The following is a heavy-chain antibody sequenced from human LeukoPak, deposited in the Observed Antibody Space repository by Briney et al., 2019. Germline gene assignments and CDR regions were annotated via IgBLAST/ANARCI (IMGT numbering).Heavy chain of an antibody. CDR3: ARGSMLYY. Sequence: SETLSLTCAVYGGSFSGYYWSWIRQPPGKGLEWIGEINHSGSTNYNPSLKSRVTISVDTSKNQFSLKLSSVTAADTAVYYCARGSMLYYWGQGTLVTVSS. D-gene: IGHD3-16*01. CDR1: GGSFSGYY. J-gene: IGHJ4*02. CDR2: INHSGST. V-gene: IGHV4-34*01.